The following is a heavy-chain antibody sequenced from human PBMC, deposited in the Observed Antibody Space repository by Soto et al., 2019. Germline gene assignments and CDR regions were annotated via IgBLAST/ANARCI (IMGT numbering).Heavy chain of an antibody. Sequence: GGSLRLSCAASGFTFSSYGMHWVRQAPGKGLEWVAVIWYDGSNKYYADSVKGRFTISRDNSKNTLYLQMNSLRAEDTAVYYCARADSSGYPLKIDYWGQGTLVTVSS. CDR1: GFTFSSYG. V-gene: IGHV3-33*01. J-gene: IGHJ4*02. CDR2: IWYDGSNK. CDR3: ARADSSGYPLKIDY. D-gene: IGHD3-22*01.